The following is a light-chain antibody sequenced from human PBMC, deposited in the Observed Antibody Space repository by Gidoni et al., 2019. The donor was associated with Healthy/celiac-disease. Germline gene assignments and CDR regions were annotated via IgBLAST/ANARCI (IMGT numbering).Light chain of an antibody. CDR2: DAS. CDR1: QDISNY. V-gene: IGKV1-33*01. CDR3: QQYDNLPFT. Sequence: DIQMTQSPSSLSASVGDRVTITCQASQDISNYLNWYQQKPGKDPKLLIYDASNLETGVPSRFSGSGSGTDFTFTISSLQPEDIATYYCQQYDNLPFTFGGGTKVEIQ. J-gene: IGKJ4*01.